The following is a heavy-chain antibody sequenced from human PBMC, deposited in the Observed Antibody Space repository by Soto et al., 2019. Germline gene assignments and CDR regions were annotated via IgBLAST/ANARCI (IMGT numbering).Heavy chain of an antibody. Sequence: ASVKVSCKASGYTLTGYYMHWVRQAPGQGLEWMGWINPNSGGTNYAQKFQGWVTMTRDTSISTAYMELSRLRSDDTAVYYCARDTRLGVGEYYFDYWGQGTLVTV. D-gene: IGHD3-10*01. V-gene: IGHV1-2*04. CDR3: ARDTRLGVGEYYFDY. CDR1: GYTLTGYY. J-gene: IGHJ4*02. CDR2: INPNSGGT.